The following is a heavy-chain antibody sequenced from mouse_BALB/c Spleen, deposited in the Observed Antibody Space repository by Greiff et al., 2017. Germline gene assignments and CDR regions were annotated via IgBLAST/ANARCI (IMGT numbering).Heavy chain of an antibody. CDR3: ARRGAYYGNYDYFDY. CDR1: GFAFSSYD. J-gene: IGHJ2*01. D-gene: IGHD2-10*01. Sequence: EVKLVESGGGLVKPGGSLKLSCAASGFAFSSYDMSWVRQTPEKRLEWVAYISSGGGSTYYPDTVKGRFTISRDNAKNTLYLQMSSLKSEDTAMYYCARRGAYYGNYDYFDYWGQGTTLTVSS. CDR2: ISSGGGST. V-gene: IGHV5-12-1*01.